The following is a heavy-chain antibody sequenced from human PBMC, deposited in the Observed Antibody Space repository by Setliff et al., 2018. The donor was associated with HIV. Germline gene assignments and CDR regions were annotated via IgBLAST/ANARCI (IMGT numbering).Heavy chain of an antibody. D-gene: IGHD3-3*01. CDR2: ISIGSGGAI. Sequence: GGSLRLSCAASGFTFRNYKFNWVRQAPGRGLEWVSSISIGSGGAIDYADSVQGRFTISRDNSKNSLYLQMNSLRVEDTAVYYCARDYLYYNLYNGSPVCGMDVWGQGTTVTVS. CDR1: GFTFRNYK. J-gene: IGHJ6*02. V-gene: IGHV3-48*03. CDR3: ARDYLYYNLYNGSPVCGMDV.